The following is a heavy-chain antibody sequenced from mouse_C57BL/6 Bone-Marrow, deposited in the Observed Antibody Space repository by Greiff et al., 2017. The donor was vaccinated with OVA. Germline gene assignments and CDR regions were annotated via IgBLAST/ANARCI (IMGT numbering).Heavy chain of an antibody. CDR3: ARLITTVVAYYFAY. Sequence: QVQLQQPGAELVKPGASVKMSCKASGYTFTSYWITWVKQRPGPGLEWIGDIYPGSGSTNYNEKFKSKATLTVDTSSSTAYMQLSSLTSEDSAVDYRARLITTVVAYYFAYWGQGTTLTVSS. CDR1: GYTFTSYW. V-gene: IGHV1-55*01. J-gene: IGHJ2*01. D-gene: IGHD1-1*01. CDR2: IYPGSGST.